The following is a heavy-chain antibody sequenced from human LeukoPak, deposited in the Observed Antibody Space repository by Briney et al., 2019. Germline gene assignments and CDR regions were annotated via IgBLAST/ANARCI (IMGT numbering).Heavy chain of an antibody. CDR1: GGSVTSTNW. D-gene: IGHD3-3*01. CDR2: VHLDGRT. CDR3: AREGGFYRPLDY. Sequence: PSGTLSLTCAVSGGSVTSTNWWTWVRQPPGKGLEWIGEVHLDGRTSYNPSLTGRLTMSVDLYENYISLKLTSVTAADTAVYYCAREGGFYRPLDYSGQGTLVTVSS. V-gene: IGHV4-4*02. J-gene: IGHJ4*02.